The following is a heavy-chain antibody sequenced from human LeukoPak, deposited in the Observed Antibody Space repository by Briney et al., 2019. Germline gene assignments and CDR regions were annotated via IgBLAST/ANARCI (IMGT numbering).Heavy chain of an antibody. D-gene: IGHD4-17*01. J-gene: IGHJ5*02. V-gene: IGHV3-23*01. CDR2: ISGSGGST. Sequence: PGGSLRLSCAASGFTFSSYAMSWVRQAPGKGLEWVSAISGSGGSTYYADSVKGRFTISRDNSKNTLYLQMNSLRAEDTAVYYCAKTGGLHPTPGFYGDYFAWGQGTLVTVSS. CDR3: AKTGGLHPTPGFYGDYFA. CDR1: GFTFSSYA.